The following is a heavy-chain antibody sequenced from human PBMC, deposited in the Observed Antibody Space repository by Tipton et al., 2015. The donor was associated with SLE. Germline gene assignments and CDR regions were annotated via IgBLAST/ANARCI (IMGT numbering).Heavy chain of an antibody. J-gene: IGHJ6*02. CDR3: ARHSGVAAAPTNYYGMDV. D-gene: IGHD6-13*01. CDR1: GDSISSSGYQ. Sequence: TLSLTCTVFGDSISSSGYQWGWIRQPPGKGLEWIGRISYSENTYYNPSLRSRVTLLLDMSKNQFSLKLSAVTAADTAVYYCARHSGVAAAPTNYYGMDVWGQGTTVTVSS. CDR2: ISYSENT. V-gene: IGHV4-39*07.